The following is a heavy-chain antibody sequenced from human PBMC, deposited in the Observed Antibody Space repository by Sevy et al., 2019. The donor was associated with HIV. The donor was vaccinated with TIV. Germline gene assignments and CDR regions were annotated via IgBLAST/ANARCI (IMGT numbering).Heavy chain of an antibody. Sequence: SETLSLTCAVSGGSFSGYFWNWIRQSPWKGLEWIGEINHTGSLKYNPSLKSRVTISVDASKRQLSLHRRSVTAADTAVYYCARGRQAYVVVVPSTVPFDYWGRGTLVTVSS. D-gene: IGHD2-2*01. CDR2: INHTGSL. V-gene: IGHV4-34*01. J-gene: IGHJ4*02. CDR3: ARGRQAYVVVVPSTVPFDY. CDR1: GGSFSGYF.